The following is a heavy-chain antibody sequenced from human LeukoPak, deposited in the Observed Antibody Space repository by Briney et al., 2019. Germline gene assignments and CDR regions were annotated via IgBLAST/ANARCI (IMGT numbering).Heavy chain of an antibody. Sequence: GGSLRLSCTASGFTFSSFVMTWVRQAPGKGLEWVSTISGSGLSTYYADSVKGRFTISRDSSRNTLYLQMNSLRAEDTAVYYCAKDACRGGTCYYFDYWGQGTLVTVSS. D-gene: IGHD2-15*01. J-gene: IGHJ4*02. CDR1: GFTFSSFV. V-gene: IGHV3-23*01. CDR3: AKDACRGGTCYYFDY. CDR2: ISGSGLST.